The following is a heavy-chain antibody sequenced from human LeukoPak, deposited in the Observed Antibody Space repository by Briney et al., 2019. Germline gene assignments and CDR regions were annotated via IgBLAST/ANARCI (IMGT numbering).Heavy chain of an antibody. CDR1: GFTFSSYS. Sequence: GGSLRLSCAASGFTFSSYSMNWVRRAPGKGLEWVSSISSSSSYIYYADSVKGRFTISRDNAENSLYLQMNSLRAEDTAVYYCARDEFLVRGVLKLFDYWGQGTLVTVSS. D-gene: IGHD3-10*01. CDR3: ARDEFLVRGVLKLFDY. V-gene: IGHV3-21*01. CDR2: ISSSSSYI. J-gene: IGHJ4*02.